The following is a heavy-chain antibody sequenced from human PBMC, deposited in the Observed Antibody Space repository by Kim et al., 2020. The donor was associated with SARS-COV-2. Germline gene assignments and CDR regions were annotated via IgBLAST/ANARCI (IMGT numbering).Heavy chain of an antibody. CDR1: GGSTSSYF. D-gene: IGHD5-18*01. V-gene: IGHV4-4*07. CDR3: ARVKLGYGPGLYDY. Sequence: SETLSLTCTVSGGSTSSYFWSWIRQPAGKGLEWIGQTYSSGSINYNPSLKSRVTMSVDTSMNQFSLKLSSVTAADTAVYYCARVKLGYGPGLYDYWGQGALVTVSS. J-gene: IGHJ4*02. CDR2: TYSSGSI.